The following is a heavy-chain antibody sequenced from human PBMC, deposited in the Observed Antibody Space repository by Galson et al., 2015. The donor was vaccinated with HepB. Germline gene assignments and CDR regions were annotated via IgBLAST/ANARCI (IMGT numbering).Heavy chain of an antibody. J-gene: IGHJ4*02. CDR1: GFTFSSYG. Sequence: SLRLSCAASGFTFSSYGMHWVRQAPGKGLEWVAVIWYDGSNKYYAGSVKGRFTISRDNSKNTLYLQMNSLRAEDTAVYYCARDMEPYSSSSVGQDFDYWGQGTLVTVSS. V-gene: IGHV3-33*08. D-gene: IGHD6-13*01. CDR3: ARDMEPYSSSSVGQDFDY. CDR2: IWYDGSNK.